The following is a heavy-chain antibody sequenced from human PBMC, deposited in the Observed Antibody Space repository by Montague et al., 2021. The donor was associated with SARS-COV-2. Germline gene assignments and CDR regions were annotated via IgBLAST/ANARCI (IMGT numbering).Heavy chain of an antibody. CDR3: AKDIGGSGGWPICGF. D-gene: IGHD6-25*01. J-gene: IGHJ1*01. CDR2: ISSRGDST. V-gene: IGHV3-23*01. CDR1: GFTFSNYA. Sequence: SLRLSCAASGFTFSNYAMNWVRQAPGKGLEWVSLISSRGDSTYYADSVKGRFTISRDNSRNTLYMHMNSLRADDTAIYYCAKDIGGSGGWPICGFWGQGTLVTVSS.